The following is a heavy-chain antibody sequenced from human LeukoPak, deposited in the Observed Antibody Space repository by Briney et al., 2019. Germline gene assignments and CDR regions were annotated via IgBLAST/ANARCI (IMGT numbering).Heavy chain of an antibody. Sequence: GASVKVSCKASGYTFTSYGISWVRQAPGQGLEWMGWISAYNGNTNYAQKLQGRVTMTTDTSTSTAYMELSRLRSDDTAVYYCARDRAAAGWFDPWGQGTLVTVSS. D-gene: IGHD6-13*01. CDR1: GYTFTSYG. J-gene: IGHJ5*02. V-gene: IGHV1-18*01. CDR2: ISAYNGNT. CDR3: ARDRAAAGWFDP.